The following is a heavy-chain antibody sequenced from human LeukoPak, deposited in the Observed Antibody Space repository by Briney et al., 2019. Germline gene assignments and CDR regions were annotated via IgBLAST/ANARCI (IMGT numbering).Heavy chain of an antibody. D-gene: IGHD3-22*01. CDR1: GFTFSSYG. CDR2: IWYDGSNK. Sequence: PGRSLRLSCAASGFTFSSYGMHWVRQAPGKGLEWVAVIWYDGSNKYYADSVKGRFTISRDNSKNTLYLQMNSLRPEDTAVYYCAKLSYDTSAYHEDYWGQGTLVIVSS. CDR3: AKLSYDTSAYHEDY. V-gene: IGHV3-33*06. J-gene: IGHJ4*02.